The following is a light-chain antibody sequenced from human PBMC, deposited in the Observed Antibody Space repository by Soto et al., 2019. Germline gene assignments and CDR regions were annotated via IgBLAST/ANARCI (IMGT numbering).Light chain of an antibody. V-gene: IGKV1-6*01. CDR2: AAS. CDR1: RDVGSD. J-gene: IGKJ1*01. Sequence: QMTQSPSSLSASVGEKIIITCRASRDVGSDVSWYQQKPGQAPKLLIYAASNLYTGVPSRFSGSRSGTEFTLTISSLQPDDFASYYCLQYYSDSRTFGQGTKVDIK. CDR3: LQYYSDSRT.